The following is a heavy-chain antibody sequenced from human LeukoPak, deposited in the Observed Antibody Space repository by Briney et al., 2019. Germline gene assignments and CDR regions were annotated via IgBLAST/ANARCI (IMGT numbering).Heavy chain of an antibody. CDR1: GFTFSSYS. CDR3: ARDSLGGYGVRGVIGFPDAFDI. D-gene: IGHD3-10*01. Sequence: GGSLRLSCAASGFTFSSYSMNWVRQAPGKGLEWVSSISSSSSSYIYYADSVKGRFTISRDNAKNSLYLQMNSLRAEDTAVYYCARDSLGGYGVRGVIGFPDAFDIWGQGTMVTVSS. V-gene: IGHV3-21*01. J-gene: IGHJ3*02. CDR2: ISSSSSSYI.